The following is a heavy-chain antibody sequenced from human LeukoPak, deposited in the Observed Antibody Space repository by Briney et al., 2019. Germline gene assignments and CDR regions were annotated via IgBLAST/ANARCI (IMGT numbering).Heavy chain of an antibody. Sequence: PSETLSLTCTVSGGSISSYYWSWIRQPPGKGLEWIGYIYYSGSTNYNPSLKSRVTISVDTSKNQFSLKLSSVTAADTAVYYCARVRWSYFDAFDIWGQGTMVTVSS. CDR3: ARVRWSYFDAFDI. CDR1: GGSISSYY. J-gene: IGHJ3*02. D-gene: IGHD1-26*01. CDR2: IYYSGST. V-gene: IGHV4-59*01.